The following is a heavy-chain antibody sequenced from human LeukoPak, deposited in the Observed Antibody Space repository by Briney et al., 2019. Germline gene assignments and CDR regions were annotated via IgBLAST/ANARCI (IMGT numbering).Heavy chain of an antibody. CDR2: INHSGST. V-gene: IGHV4-34*01. J-gene: IGHJ4*02. D-gene: IGHD2-2*01. Sequence: SETLSLTCAVYGGSFSGYYWSWIRQPPGKGLEWIGEINHSGSTNYNPSLKSRVTISVDTSKNQFSLKLSSVTAADTAVYYCARACSSTSCSSFDYWGQGTLLTVSS. CDR3: ARACSSTSCSSFDY. CDR1: GGSFSGYY.